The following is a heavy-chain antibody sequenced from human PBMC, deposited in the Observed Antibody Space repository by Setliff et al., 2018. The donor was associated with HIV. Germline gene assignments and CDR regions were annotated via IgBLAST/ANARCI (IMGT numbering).Heavy chain of an antibody. CDR3: AREGATWYQVDY. Sequence: SETLSLTCTVSGGSISSGSYYWNWIRQPAGKGLEWIGRVYTSGSTNYNPSLKSRVTMSVDTSKNQFSLKLRSVTAADTAVYFCAREGATWYQVDYWGQGTLVTVS. CDR1: GGSISSGSYY. V-gene: IGHV4-61*02. CDR2: VYTSGST. J-gene: IGHJ4*02. D-gene: IGHD5-12*01.